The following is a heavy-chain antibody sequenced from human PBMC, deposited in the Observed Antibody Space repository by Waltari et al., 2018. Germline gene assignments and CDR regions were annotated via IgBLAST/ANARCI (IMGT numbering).Heavy chain of an antibody. V-gene: IGHV4-38-2*01. Sequence: QVQLQESGPGLVKPSVTLSLTCAVSGYSISSGYYWGWIRQPPGKGLEWIGSIYHSGSTYYNPSLKSRVTISVDTSKNQFSLKLSSVTAADTAVYYCARQGGTTTVDYWGQGTLVTVSS. CDR2: IYHSGST. J-gene: IGHJ4*02. CDR1: GYSISSGYY. CDR3: ARQGGTTTVDY. D-gene: IGHD3-16*01.